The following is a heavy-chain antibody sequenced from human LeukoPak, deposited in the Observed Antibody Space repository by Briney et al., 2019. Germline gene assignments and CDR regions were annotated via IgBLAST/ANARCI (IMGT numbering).Heavy chain of an antibody. D-gene: IGHD3-22*01. Sequence: PGGSLRLSCAASGFTFSSYAMSWVRQAPGKGLEWVSAISGSGGSTYYADCVKGRFTISRDNSKNTLYLQMNSLRAEDTAVYYCAKYDSSGYYYNGFDYWGRGTLVTVSS. CDR3: AKYDSSGYYYNGFDY. J-gene: IGHJ4*02. CDR2: ISGSGGST. CDR1: GFTFSSYA. V-gene: IGHV3-23*01.